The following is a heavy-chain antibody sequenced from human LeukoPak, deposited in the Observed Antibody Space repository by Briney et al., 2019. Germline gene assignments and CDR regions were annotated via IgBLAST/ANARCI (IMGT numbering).Heavy chain of an antibody. CDR3: ASWNLYCSSTSCYLNAFDI. D-gene: IGHD2-2*01. J-gene: IGHJ3*02. V-gene: IGHV1-18*01. Sequence: ASVKVSCKASGYTFTSYGISWVRQAPRQGLEWMGWISAYNGNTNYAQKLQGRVTMTTDTSTSTAHMELRSLRSDDTAVYYCASWNLYCSSTSCYLNAFDIWGQGTMVTVSS. CDR1: GYTFTSYG. CDR2: ISAYNGNT.